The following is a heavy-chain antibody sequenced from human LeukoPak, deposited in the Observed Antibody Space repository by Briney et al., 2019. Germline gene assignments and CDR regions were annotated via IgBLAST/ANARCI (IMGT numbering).Heavy chain of an antibody. Sequence: SETLSLTCTVSGGSISSYYWSWIRQPPGKGLEWIGYIYYSGSTNYNPPLKSRVTISVDTSKNQFSLKLSSVTAADTAVYYCARARGPYCTNGVCYSIRQFDYWGQGTLVTVSS. CDR1: GGSISSYY. J-gene: IGHJ4*02. CDR3: ARARGPYCTNGVCYSIRQFDY. D-gene: IGHD2-8*01. CDR2: IYYSGST. V-gene: IGHV4-59*01.